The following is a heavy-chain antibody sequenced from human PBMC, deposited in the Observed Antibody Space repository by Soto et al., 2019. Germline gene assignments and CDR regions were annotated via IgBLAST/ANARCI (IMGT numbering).Heavy chain of an antibody. V-gene: IGHV3-15*07. Sequence: EVQLVESGGGLVKPGGSLRLSCAASGFTFTNDWMNWVRQAPGKGLEWVGRIKSKTDGGTTDYAAPVEGRFTISRDDSRDTLYLQMNSLKTEDTALYYCTTDLFPRARRNYWCQGTLVTVSS. D-gene: IGHD5-12*01. CDR3: TTDLFPRARRNY. CDR2: IKSKTDGGTT. CDR1: GFTFTNDW. J-gene: IGHJ4*02.